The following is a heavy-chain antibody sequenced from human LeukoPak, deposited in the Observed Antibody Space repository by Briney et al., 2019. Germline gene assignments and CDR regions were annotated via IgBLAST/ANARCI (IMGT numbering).Heavy chain of an antibody. Sequence: ASVKVSCKASGYTFTSYDINWVRQATGQGLEWMGWMNPNSGNTGYAQKLQGRVTMTTDTSTSTAYMELRSLRSDDTAVYYCARDVSGPTTSITTRVPLDYWGQGTLVTVSS. CDR1: GYTFTSYD. CDR2: MNPNSGNT. V-gene: IGHV1-8*02. CDR3: ARDVSGPTTSITTRVPLDY. J-gene: IGHJ4*02. D-gene: IGHD1-1*01.